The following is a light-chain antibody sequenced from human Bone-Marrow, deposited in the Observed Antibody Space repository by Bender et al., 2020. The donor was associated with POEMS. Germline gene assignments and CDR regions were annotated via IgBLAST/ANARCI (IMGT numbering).Light chain of an antibody. CDR1: SSDVGSYNY. V-gene: IGLV2-23*02. CDR3: CSYAGSSSLI. Sequence: QSALTQPASVSGSPGQSITISCTGSSSDVGSYNYIAWYQQHPGKAPKLMIYEVNNRPSGVSNRFSGSKSDNTASLTISGLQADDEADYYCCSYAGSSSLIFGGGTKVTVL. CDR2: EVN. J-gene: IGLJ2*01.